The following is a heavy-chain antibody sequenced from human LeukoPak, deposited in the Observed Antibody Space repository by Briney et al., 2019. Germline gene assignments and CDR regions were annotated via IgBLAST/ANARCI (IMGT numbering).Heavy chain of an antibody. Sequence: GGSLRLSCAASGFAVSREYMSWVRQAPGQGLEWVSVIYNGDKTYYADSVKGRFTISRDNSENTLYLQMNSLGADDTVVYYCARSILDGSGSYYMAYWGQGTLVTVSS. CDR1: GFAVSREY. V-gene: IGHV3-53*01. CDR3: ARSILDGSGSYYMAY. D-gene: IGHD3-10*01. J-gene: IGHJ4*02. CDR2: IYNGDKT.